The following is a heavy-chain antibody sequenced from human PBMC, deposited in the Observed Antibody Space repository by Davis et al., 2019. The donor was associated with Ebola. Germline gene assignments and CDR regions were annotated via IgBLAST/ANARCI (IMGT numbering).Heavy chain of an antibody. J-gene: IGHJ4*02. CDR3: ARGPRWLRSHFDY. CDR1: GGSVSGYY. V-gene: IGHV4-34*01. D-gene: IGHD5-12*01. CDR2: INHSGST. Sequence: MPSETLSLTCAVYGGSVSGYYGSWIRQPPGKGLGWIGEINHSGSTNYNPSLKSRVTISGDTSKNQFSLKLSSVTAADTAVYYCARGPRWLRSHFDYWGQGTLVTVSS.